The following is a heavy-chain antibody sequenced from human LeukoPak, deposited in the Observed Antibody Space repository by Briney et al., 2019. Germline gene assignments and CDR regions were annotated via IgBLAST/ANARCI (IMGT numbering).Heavy chain of an antibody. Sequence: PGGSLRLSRVAAGFSVTSNGMHWVRQAPGKGLEDVSAISSNGVDTYYGNSVKGRFTVSRDTSKNTVYLQMGSLRPEDTAVYYCARWTNRYFGLWGRGTLVTVSS. V-gene: IGHV3-64*01. CDR3: ARWTNRYFGL. D-gene: IGHD3/OR15-3a*01. CDR1: GFSVTSNG. CDR2: ISSNGVDT. J-gene: IGHJ2*01.